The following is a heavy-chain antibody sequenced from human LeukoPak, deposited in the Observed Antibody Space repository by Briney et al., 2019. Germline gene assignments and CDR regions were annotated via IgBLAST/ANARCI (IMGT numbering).Heavy chain of an antibody. Sequence: PGGSLRLSCAASGFTFSNAWMSWVRKAPGKGLDWVSTISGSGGSTYYADSVKGRFTISRDNSKNTLYLQMNSLRAEDTAVYYCAKVIPSVVEGYFQHWGQGTLVTVSS. CDR1: GFTFSNAW. CDR2: ISGSGGST. CDR3: AKVIPSVVEGYFQH. J-gene: IGHJ1*01. D-gene: IGHD2-15*01. V-gene: IGHV3-23*01.